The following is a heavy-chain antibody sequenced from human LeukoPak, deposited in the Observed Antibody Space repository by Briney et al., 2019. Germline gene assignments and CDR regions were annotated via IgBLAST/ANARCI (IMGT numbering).Heavy chain of an antibody. CDR1: GITFSSYW. Sequence: GGSLRLSCAASGITFSSYWMHWVRQAPGRGLDWVAVIWYDGSNKYYGDSVKGRFTISRDNSKNTLFLQMDSLRDEDTAVYYCARAVGPFDYWGQGTLVTVSS. CDR3: ARAVGPFDY. J-gene: IGHJ4*02. CDR2: IWYDGSNK. V-gene: IGHV3-33*08. D-gene: IGHD1-26*01.